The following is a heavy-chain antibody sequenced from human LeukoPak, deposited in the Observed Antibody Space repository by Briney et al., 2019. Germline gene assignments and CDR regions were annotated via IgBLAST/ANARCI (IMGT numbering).Heavy chain of an antibody. V-gene: IGHV7-4-1*02. CDR3: ARDWSSGPFHF. J-gene: IGHJ4*02. D-gene: IGHD6-25*01. Sequence: VASVKVSCKASGYTFTSYGISWVRQAPGQGLEWMGWINTNSGHPTYGRGFTGRFVFSLDTSASTAYLQISSLKAEDTGMYYCARDWSSGPFHFWGQGSLVSVYS. CDR1: GYTFTSYG. CDR2: INTNSGHP.